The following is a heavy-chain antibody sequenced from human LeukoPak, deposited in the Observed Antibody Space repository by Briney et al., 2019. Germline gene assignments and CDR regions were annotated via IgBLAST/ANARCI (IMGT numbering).Heavy chain of an antibody. V-gene: IGHV1-2*02. CDR1: GYTFTGSY. CDR2: INPNSGGT. D-gene: IGHD6-19*01. Sequence: GASVKVSCKASGYTFTGSYMHWVRQAPGQGLEWMGWINPNSGGTNYAQKFQGRVTMTRDTSISTAYMELSRVRSDDTAVYYCARSVAGHSSGWYPLGYWGQGTLVTVSS. CDR3: ARSVAGHSSGWYPLGY. J-gene: IGHJ4*02.